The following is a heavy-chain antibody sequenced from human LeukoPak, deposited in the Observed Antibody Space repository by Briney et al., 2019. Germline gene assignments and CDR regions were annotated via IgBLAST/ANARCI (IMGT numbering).Heavy chain of an antibody. Sequence: PGGSLRLSCAASGFTFSDYYMSWIRQAPGKGLGWVSYISSSGSTIYYADSVKGRFTISRDNAKNSLYLQMNSLRAEDTAVYYCARDLPSDSSSWSDYYYGMDVWGQGTTVTVSS. D-gene: IGHD6-13*01. CDR2: ISSSGSTI. CDR3: ARDLPSDSSSWSDYYYGMDV. V-gene: IGHV3-11*01. CDR1: GFTFSDYY. J-gene: IGHJ6*02.